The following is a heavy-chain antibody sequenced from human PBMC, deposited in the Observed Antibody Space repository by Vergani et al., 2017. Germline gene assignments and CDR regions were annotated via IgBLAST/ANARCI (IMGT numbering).Heavy chain of an antibody. D-gene: IGHD1-26*01. CDR1: GFTFSSYW. CDR2: IKQDGSEK. J-gene: IGHJ6*02. V-gene: IGHV3-7*01. Sequence: EVQLVESGGGLVQPGGSLRLSCAASGFTFSSYWMSWVRQAPGKGLEWVANIKQDGSEKYYVDSVKGRFTISSDNSKNTLYLQMNSLRAEDTAVYYCAKGGSYSPYYYYGMDVWGQGTTVTVSS. CDR3: AKGGSYSPYYYYGMDV.